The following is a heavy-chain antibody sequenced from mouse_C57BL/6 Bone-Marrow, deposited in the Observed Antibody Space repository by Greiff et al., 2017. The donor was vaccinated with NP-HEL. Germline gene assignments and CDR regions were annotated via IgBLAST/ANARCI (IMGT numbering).Heavy chain of an antibody. J-gene: IGHJ4*01. V-gene: IGHV5-16*01. CDR3: AREGGLRRRTYAMDY. CDR1: GFTFSDYY. Sequence: EVKLMESEGGLVQPGSSMKLSCTASGFTFSDYYMAWVRQVPEKGLEWVANINYDGSSTYYLDSLKSRFIISRDNAKNILSLQMSSLKSEDTATYYCAREGGLRRRTYAMDYWGQGTSVTVSS. CDR2: INYDGSST. D-gene: IGHD2-4*01.